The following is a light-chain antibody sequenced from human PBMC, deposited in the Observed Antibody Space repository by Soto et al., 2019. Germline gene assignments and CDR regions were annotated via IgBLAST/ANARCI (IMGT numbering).Light chain of an antibody. CDR2: GNS. V-gene: IGLV1-40*01. CDR1: NSNIGAGYD. J-gene: IGLJ1*01. Sequence: QSVLTQPPSVSGAPGQRVTISCTGSNSNIGAGYDVHWYQLLPGTAPKLLIYGNSNRPSGVPDRFSGSKSGTSASLAITGLQAEDEADYYCAAWDDSLSGPVFGTGTKVTVL. CDR3: AAWDDSLSGPV.